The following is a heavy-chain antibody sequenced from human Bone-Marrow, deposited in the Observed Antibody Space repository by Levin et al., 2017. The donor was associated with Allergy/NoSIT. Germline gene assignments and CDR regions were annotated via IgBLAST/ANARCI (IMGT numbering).Heavy chain of an antibody. V-gene: IGHV3-11*05. CDR1: GFNFSDYY. CDR2: ISSRGFYT. CDR3: SRELVSTTKIIDS. J-gene: IGHJ4*02. D-gene: IGHD1-1*01. Sequence: GESLKISCAASGFNFSDYYMTWIRQSPGKGLEWVASISSRGFYTNYAESVKGRFTVSRDNVKRSLFLQMDSLRGEDTAVYFCSRELVSTTKIIDSWGQGTLVTVSP.